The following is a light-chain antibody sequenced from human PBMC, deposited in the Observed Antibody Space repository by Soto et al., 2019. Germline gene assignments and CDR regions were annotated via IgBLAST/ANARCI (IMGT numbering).Light chain of an antibody. CDR2: DTS. V-gene: IGKV3-15*01. CDR3: QQYDNWPPCT. J-gene: IGKJ2*02. CDR1: QSVSRF. Sequence: DIVMTQSPATLSVFPGERVTLSCRASQSVSRFLAWYQQRPGQAPRLLIYDTSTRATGVPARFSGSGSGTEFSLTISSLQSEDFAVYYCQQYDNWPPCTFGQGTKLEVK.